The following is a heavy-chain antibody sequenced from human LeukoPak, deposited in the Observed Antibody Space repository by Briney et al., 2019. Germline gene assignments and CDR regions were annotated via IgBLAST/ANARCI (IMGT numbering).Heavy chain of an antibody. CDR1: GFTFDDYA. J-gene: IGHJ4*02. CDR2: ISWNSGSI. V-gene: IGHV3-9*01. Sequence: GGSLRLSCAASGFTFDDYAMHWVRHAPGKGLEWVSGISWNSGSIGYADSVKGRFTISRDNAKNSLYLQMNSLRAEDTALYYCAKGYSSSWSFDYWGQGTLVTVSS. CDR3: AKGYSSSWSFDY. D-gene: IGHD6-13*01.